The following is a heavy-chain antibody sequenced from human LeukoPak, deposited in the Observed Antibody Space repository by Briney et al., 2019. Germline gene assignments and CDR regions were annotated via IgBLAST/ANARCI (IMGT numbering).Heavy chain of an antibody. CDR3: ASVAARVVGGGGWFDP. J-gene: IGHJ5*02. D-gene: IGHD2-2*01. V-gene: IGHV4-39*07. Sequence: PSETLSLTCTVSGGSISSGDYYWSWIRQPPGKGLEWIGEINHSGSTNYNPSLKSRVTISVDTSKNQFSLKLSSVTAADTAVYYCASVAARVVGGGGWFDPWGQGTLVTVSS. CDR1: GGSISSGDYY. CDR2: INHSGST.